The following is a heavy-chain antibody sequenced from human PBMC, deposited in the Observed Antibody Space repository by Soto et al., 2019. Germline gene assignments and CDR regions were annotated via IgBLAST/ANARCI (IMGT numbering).Heavy chain of an antibody. CDR1: GYSFTSYW. V-gene: IGHV5-10-1*01. D-gene: IGHD6-6*01. CDR3: ASEYSSSLSADYYYGMDV. CDR2: IDPSDSYT. Sequence: LGESLKISCKGSGYSFTSYWISWVRQMPGKGLEWMGRIDPSDSYTNYSPSFQGHVTISADKSISTAYLQWSSLKASDTAMYYCASEYSSSLSADYYYGMDVWGQGTTVTVSS. J-gene: IGHJ6*02.